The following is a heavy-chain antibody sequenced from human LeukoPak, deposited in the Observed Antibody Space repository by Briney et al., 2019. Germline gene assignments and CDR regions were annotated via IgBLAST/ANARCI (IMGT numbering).Heavy chain of an antibody. J-gene: IGHJ4*02. Sequence: SETLSLTCAAYGGSFSGYYWSWIRQPPGKGLEWIGEINHSGSTNYNPSLKSRVTISVDTSKNQFSLKLSSVTAADTAVYYCARASRDFGVVKVPYYFDYWGQGTLVTVSS. D-gene: IGHD3-3*01. CDR3: ARASRDFGVVKVPYYFDY. V-gene: IGHV4-34*01. CDR2: INHSGST. CDR1: GGSFSGYY.